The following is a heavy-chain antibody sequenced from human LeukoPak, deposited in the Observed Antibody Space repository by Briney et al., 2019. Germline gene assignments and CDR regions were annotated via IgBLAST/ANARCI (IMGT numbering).Heavy chain of an antibody. CDR1: GYTFTGYY. Sequence: ASVKVSCKASGYTFTGYYMHWVRQAPGQGLEWMGWINPNSGGTSYAQKFQGRVTMTRDMSTSTVYMELSSLRSEDTAVYYCARERYYDSSGYYDPPDYWGQGTLVTVSS. D-gene: IGHD3-22*01. J-gene: IGHJ4*02. CDR2: INPNSGGT. V-gene: IGHV1-2*02. CDR3: ARERYYDSSGYYDPPDY.